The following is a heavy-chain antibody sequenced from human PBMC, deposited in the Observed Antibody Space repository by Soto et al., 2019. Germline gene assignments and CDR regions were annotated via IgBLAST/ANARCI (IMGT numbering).Heavy chain of an antibody. CDR1: CWSLSDFH. CDR2: INHLGST. CDR3: ARGKPFGHYGMDV. Sequence: SETLSLTCALYCWSLSDFHWVWVRQPPGKGLDWIGEINHLGSTGYKPSLKSRVTISVDTSKTQFSLKLSSVTAADTAVYYCARGKPFGHYGMDVWGQGTTVTVSS. D-gene: IGHD3-3*01. V-gene: IGHV4-34*01. J-gene: IGHJ6*02.